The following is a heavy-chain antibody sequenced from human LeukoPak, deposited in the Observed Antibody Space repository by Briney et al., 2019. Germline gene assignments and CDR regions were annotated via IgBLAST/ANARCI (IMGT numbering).Heavy chain of an antibody. CDR2: ISPSGGRT. CDR3: AKIADYYDSSGYGGTYFDY. V-gene: IGHV3-23*01. Sequence: GGSLRLSCAASGFTFTSYAMSWVRQAPGKGLDWVSTISPSGGRTYYADSVKGRITISRDNSKDTLYLKMNSLRAEDTAIYYCAKIADYYDSSGYGGTYFDYWGQGTLVTVSS. D-gene: IGHD3-22*01. CDR1: GFTFTSYA. J-gene: IGHJ4*02.